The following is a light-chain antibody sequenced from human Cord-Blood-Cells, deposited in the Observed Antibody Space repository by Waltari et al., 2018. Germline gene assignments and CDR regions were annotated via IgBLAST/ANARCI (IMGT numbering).Light chain of an antibody. V-gene: IGLV1-40*01. CDR1: SSNIGAGYA. Sequence: QSVLTQPPSVSGAPGQRVTISCTGSSSNIGAGYAVHWYQQLPGPAPTLLIYVNSNRPSGFRDRVSVSKSGTSTSVAITGLQAEDEADYYCQSYDSSLSGWVFGGGTKLTVL. J-gene: IGLJ3*02. CDR2: VNS. CDR3: QSYDSSLSGWV.